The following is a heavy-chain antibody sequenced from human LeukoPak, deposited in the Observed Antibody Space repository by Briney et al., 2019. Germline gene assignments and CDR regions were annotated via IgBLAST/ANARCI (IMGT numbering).Heavy chain of an antibody. CDR3: ARDSVSRDGYNLFVY. D-gene: IGHD5-24*01. CDR1: GFTFSSYS. Sequence: PGGSLRLSCAASGFTFSSYSMNWVRQAPGKGLEWVSSISSSSSYIYYADSVKGRFTISRDNAKNSLYLQMNSLRAEDTAVYYCARDSVSRDGYNLFVYWGQGTLVTVSS. V-gene: IGHV3-21*01. CDR2: ISSSSSYI. J-gene: IGHJ4*02.